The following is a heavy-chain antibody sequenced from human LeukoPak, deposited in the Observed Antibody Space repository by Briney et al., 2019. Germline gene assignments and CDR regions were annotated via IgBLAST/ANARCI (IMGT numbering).Heavy chain of an antibody. CDR1: GYSISSGYY. J-gene: IGHJ4*02. D-gene: IGHD3-3*01. V-gene: IGHV4-38-2*01. CDR3: ARRNDFWSGYYWGNFDY. CDR2: IYCSGST. Sequence: SETLSLTCAVSGYSISSGYYWGWIRQPPGKGLEWIGSIYCSGSTYYNPSLKSRVTISVDTSKNQFSLKLSSVTAADTAVYYCARRNDFWSGYYWGNFDYWGQGTLVTVSS.